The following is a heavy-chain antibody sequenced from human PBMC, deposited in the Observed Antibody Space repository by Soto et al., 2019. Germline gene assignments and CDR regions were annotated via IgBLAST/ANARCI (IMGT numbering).Heavy chain of an antibody. CDR2: ISNSGGST. V-gene: IGHV3-23*01. Sequence: GGSLRLSCAASGFTFSSYSMSWARQAPGKGLEWVSSISNSGGSTYHADSVKGRFTISRDDSEKTLYLQMNSLRVEDAAIYFCAQGKISTTGLNYWGQGTLVTVSS. CDR3: AQGKISTTGLNY. D-gene: IGHD1-1*01. J-gene: IGHJ4*02. CDR1: GFTFSSYS.